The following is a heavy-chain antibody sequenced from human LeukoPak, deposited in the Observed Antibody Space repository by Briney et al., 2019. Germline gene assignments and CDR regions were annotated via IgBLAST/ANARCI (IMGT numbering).Heavy chain of an antibody. CDR1: GVAFDDYY. CDR2: INHSGYT. Sequence: PSETLSLTCAVSGVAFDDYYWSWVRQTPGKGLEWLGEINHSGYTNDSPSLKSRVTLSIDTSRKRFSLNLRSVTVADAGIYYCTRMTTGHDYWGQGTLVTVSS. V-gene: IGHV4-34*01. J-gene: IGHJ4*02. CDR3: TRMTTGHDY. D-gene: IGHD4-17*01.